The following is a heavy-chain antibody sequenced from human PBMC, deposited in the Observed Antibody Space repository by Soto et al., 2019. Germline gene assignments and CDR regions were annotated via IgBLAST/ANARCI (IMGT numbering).Heavy chain of an antibody. Sequence: PGGSLRLSCAGSGFRFSDYAIGWVRQAPGKGLEWVSFISDGGRSTYCTDSVKGRFTISRDNSKNTVYLQLQGLRAEDTAIYFCERTFDFWDRYSTFDHWGQGTLVTVSS. CDR1: GFRFSDYA. J-gene: IGHJ4*02. D-gene: IGHD3-3*01. CDR2: ISDGGRST. V-gene: IGHV3-23*01. CDR3: ERTFDFWDRYSTFDH.